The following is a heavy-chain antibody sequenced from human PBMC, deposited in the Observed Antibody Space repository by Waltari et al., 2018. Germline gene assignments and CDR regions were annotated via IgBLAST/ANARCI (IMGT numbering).Heavy chain of an antibody. Sequence: QVQLQESGPGLVKPSETLSLTCAVSGYSISSGYYWGWIRQPPGKGLEWIGSIYHSGSTYYNPSLKSRVTISVDTSKNQFSLKLSSVTAADTAVYYCARGRIQLWLQYWGQGTLVTVSS. D-gene: IGHD5-18*01. CDR2: IYHSGST. J-gene: IGHJ4*02. CDR1: GYSISSGYY. V-gene: IGHV4-38-2*01. CDR3: ARGRIQLWLQY.